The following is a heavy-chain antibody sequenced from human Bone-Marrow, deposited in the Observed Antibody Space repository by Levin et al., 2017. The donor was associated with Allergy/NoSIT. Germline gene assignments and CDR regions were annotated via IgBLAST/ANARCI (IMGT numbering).Heavy chain of an antibody. CDR1: GFTFGDYA. J-gene: IGHJ4*02. V-gene: IGHV3-49*03. CDR2: IRSKAYGGTT. CDR3: TRTKYSSSWYSVDY. D-gene: IGHD6-13*01. Sequence: GGSLRLSCTASGFTFGDYAMSWFRQAPGKGLEWVGFIRSKAYGGTTEYAASVKGRFTISRDDSKSIAYLQMNSLKTEDTAVYYCTRTKYSSSWYSVDYWGQGTLVTVSS.